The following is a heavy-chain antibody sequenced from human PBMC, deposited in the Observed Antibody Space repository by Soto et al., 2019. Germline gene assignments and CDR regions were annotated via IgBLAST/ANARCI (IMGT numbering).Heavy chain of an antibody. J-gene: IGHJ3*01. CDR2: ISGTSSYI. Sequence: GGSLRLSCAASGFTFRTYTMNWVRQAPGKGLEWVSCISGTSSYIYYADSVKGRFTISRDNSRNSLFLQMDSLRADDTAMYYCARATLHASFDLCGQGTMVT. V-gene: IGHV3-21*04. CDR3: ARATLHASFDL. D-gene: IGHD3-16*01. CDR1: GFTFRTYT.